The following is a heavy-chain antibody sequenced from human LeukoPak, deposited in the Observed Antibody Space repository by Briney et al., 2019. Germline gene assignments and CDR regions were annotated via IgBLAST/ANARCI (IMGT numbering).Heavy chain of an antibody. J-gene: IGHJ4*02. D-gene: IGHD7-27*01. V-gene: IGHV3-7*05. CDR1: GFTFSSYW. CDR3: ASALGSHYFGS. CDR2: IKQDGRET. Sequence: GGSLRLSCAASGFTFSSYWMSWVRQAPGKGREWEANIKQDGRETYYVDSVRGRFTISRDNAKNSLYLQMNSLRAEDMAVYYCASALGSHYFGSWGQGTLVTVSS.